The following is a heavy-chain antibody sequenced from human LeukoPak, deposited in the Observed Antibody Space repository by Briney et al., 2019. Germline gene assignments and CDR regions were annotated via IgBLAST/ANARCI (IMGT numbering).Heavy chain of an antibody. CDR2: IKQDGSEK. D-gene: IGHD2-15*01. CDR1: GFTFSSYW. J-gene: IGHJ3*02. CDR3: ARDKYCSGGSCYDGDAFDI. Sequence: GSLRLSCAASGFTFSSYWMSWVRQAPGKGLEWVANIKQDGSEKYYVDSVKGRFTISRDNAKNSLYLQMNSLRAEDTAVYYCARDKYCSGGSCYDGDAFDIWGQGTMVTVSS. V-gene: IGHV3-7*01.